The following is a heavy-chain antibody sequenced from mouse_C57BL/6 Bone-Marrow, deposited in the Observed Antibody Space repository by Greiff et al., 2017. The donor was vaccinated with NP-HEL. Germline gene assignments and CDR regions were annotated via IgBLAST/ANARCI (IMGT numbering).Heavy chain of an antibody. CDR1: GYSFTGYY. CDR3: ARDGYGSSYPYAMDY. CDR2: IYPYNGVS. J-gene: IGHJ4*01. D-gene: IGHD1-1*01. Sequence: EVQLQESGPELVKPGASVKISCKASGYSFTGYYMHWVKQSHGNILDWIGYIYPYNGVSSYNQKFKGKATLTVDKSSSTAYMELRSLTSEDSAVYYCARDGYGSSYPYAMDYWGQGTSVTVSS. V-gene: IGHV1-31*01.